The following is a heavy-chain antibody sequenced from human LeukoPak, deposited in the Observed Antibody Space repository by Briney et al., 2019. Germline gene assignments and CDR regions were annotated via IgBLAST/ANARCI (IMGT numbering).Heavy chain of an antibody. D-gene: IGHD6-6*01. J-gene: IGHJ4*02. CDR3: ASTPRDSSSSYYFDY. V-gene: IGHV1-2*02. CDR2: INPKNGDT. Sequence: ASVKVSCKASGYTFTGYYMHWVRQAPGQGLEWMGWINPKNGDTNYAQKFQGRVTMTRDTSISTAYMELSSLRSDDTAVYYCASTPRDSSSSYYFDYWGQGTPVTVSS. CDR1: GYTFTGYY.